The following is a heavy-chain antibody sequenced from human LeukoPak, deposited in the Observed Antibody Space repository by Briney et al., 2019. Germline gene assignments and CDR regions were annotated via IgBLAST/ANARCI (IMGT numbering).Heavy chain of an antibody. V-gene: IGHV3-23*01. CDR2: ISSNSGNT. CDR3: AREEGRSTSHYLNWFDP. D-gene: IGHD2-2*01. Sequence: GGSLRLSCAASGFTYRSFSVSWVRQAPGRGREGVSAISSNSGNTHYADSVRGRFTISRDNSKNTLYLQMNSRRAEDTAVYYCAREEGRSTSHYLNWFDPWGQGTLVTVSS. J-gene: IGHJ5*02. CDR1: GFTYRSFS.